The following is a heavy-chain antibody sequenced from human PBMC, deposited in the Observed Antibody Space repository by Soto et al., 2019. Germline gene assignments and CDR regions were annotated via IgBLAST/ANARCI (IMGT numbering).Heavy chain of an antibody. Sequence: GGSLRLSCAASGFTFSSYAMSWVRQAPGKGLEWVSAISGSGGSTYYADSVKGRFTISRDNSKNTLYLQMNSLRAEDTAVYYCANGPVAVWNYHWLDYWGQGTLVTVSS. CDR3: ANGPVAVWNYHWLDY. D-gene: IGHD1-7*01. CDR2: ISGSGGST. V-gene: IGHV3-23*01. CDR1: GFTFSSYA. J-gene: IGHJ4*02.